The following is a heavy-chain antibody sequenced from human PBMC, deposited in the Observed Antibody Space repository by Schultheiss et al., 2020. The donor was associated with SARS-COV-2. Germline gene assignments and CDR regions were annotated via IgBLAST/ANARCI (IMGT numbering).Heavy chain of an antibody. CDR3: ASVPYSSGWYRRGDAFDI. V-gene: IGHV3-23*01. J-gene: IGHJ3*02. Sequence: GESLKISCAASGFTFSSYEMNWVRQAPGKGLEWVSAISGSGGSTYYADSVKGRFTISRDNSKNTLYLQMNSLRAEDTAVYYCASVPYSSGWYRRGDAFDIWGQGTMVTVSS. CDR2: ISGSGGST. CDR1: GFTFSSYE. D-gene: IGHD6-19*01.